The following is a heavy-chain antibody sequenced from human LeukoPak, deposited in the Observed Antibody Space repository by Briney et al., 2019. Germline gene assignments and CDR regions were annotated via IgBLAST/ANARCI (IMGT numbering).Heavy chain of an antibody. CDR2: ISSSSSTI. D-gene: IGHD3-10*01. CDR1: GFTFSSYS. Sequence: GGSLRLSCAASGFTFSSYSMNWVRQAPGKGLEWVSYISSSSSTIYYADSVKGRFTISRDNSKNTLYLQMNSLRAEDTAVYYCARNGWFGDLTFDYWGQGTLVTVSS. V-gene: IGHV3-48*01. J-gene: IGHJ4*02. CDR3: ARNGWFGDLTFDY.